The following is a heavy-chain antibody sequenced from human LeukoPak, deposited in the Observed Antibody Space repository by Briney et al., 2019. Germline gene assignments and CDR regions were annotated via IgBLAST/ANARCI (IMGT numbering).Heavy chain of an antibody. D-gene: IGHD6-19*01. CDR2: IYTSGST. V-gene: IGHV4-4*09. CDR1: GGSISSYY. J-gene: IGHJ5*02. CDR3: ARDLGYSSRGWFDP. Sequence: SSETLSLTCTVSGGSISSYYWSWIRQPPGKGLEWIGYIYTSGSTNYNPSLKSRVTMSVDTSKNQFSLKLSSVTAADTAVYYCARDLGYSSRGWFDPWGQGTLVTVSS.